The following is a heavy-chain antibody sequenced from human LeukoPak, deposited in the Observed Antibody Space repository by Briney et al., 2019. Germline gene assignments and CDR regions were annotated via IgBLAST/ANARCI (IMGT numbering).Heavy chain of an antibody. V-gene: IGHV3-66*01. D-gene: IGHD1-26*01. CDR1: GFMFSDYY. CDR2: IHSGGYT. CDR3: ARRLEYSGSKGVFDY. Sequence: GGSLRLSCAASGFMFSDYYMSWIRQAPGKGLEWVSIIHSGGYTDYADSVKGRFTISRDNSKNTLDLQMNSLRAEDTAVYYCARRLEYSGSKGVFDYWGQGTLVTVSS. J-gene: IGHJ4*02.